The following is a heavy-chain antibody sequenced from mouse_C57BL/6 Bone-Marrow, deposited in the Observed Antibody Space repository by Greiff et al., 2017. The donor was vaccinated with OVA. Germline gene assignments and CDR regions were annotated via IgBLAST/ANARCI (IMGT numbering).Heavy chain of an antibody. Sequence: QVQLKQPGAELVRPGSSVKLSCKASGYTFTSYWMHWVKQRPIQGLEWIGNIDPSDSETHYNQKFKDKATLTVDKSSSTAYMQLSSLTSEDSAVYYCARRGDYCYWYFDVWGTGTTVTVSS. J-gene: IGHJ1*03. CDR2: IDPSDSET. CDR1: GYTFTSYW. V-gene: IGHV1-52*01. CDR3: ARRGDYCYWYFDV. D-gene: IGHD1-1*01.